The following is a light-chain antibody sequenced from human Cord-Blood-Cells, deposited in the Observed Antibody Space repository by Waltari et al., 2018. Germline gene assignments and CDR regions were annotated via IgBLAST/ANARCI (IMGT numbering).Light chain of an antibody. CDR3: SSYTSGSTRV. V-gene: IGLV2-14*03. CDR2: DVS. Sequence: QSALTQPASASASPGQSPTISRTGTSSDVGGYNYVSWYQQHPGKAPKLMIYDVSNRPSGVSNRFSGSKSGNTASLTISGLQAEDEADYYGSSYTSGSTRVFGGGTRLTVL. CDR1: SSDVGGYNY. J-gene: IGLJ3*02.